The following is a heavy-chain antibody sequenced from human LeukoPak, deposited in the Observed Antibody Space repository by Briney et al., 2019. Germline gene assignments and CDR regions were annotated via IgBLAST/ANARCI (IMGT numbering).Heavy chain of an antibody. Sequence: SETLSLTCTVSGGSISSSYCSCIGQHPGKGLAGIMSFYFSGRVNSNTSLQSRVIRSVDTSKNQFSLKLGSVTAADTAVYYCASGEYCGGDCQGAFDIWGQGTMATVSS. J-gene: IGHJ3*02. V-gene: IGHV4-59*01. CDR3: ASGEYCGGDCQGAFDI. CDR1: GGSISSSY. D-gene: IGHD2-21*02. CDR2: FYFSGRV.